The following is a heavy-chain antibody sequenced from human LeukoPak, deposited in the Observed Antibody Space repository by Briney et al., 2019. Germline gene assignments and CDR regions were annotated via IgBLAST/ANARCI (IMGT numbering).Heavy chain of an antibody. J-gene: IGHJ4*02. CDR1: GFTFSSHA. CDR2: ITGSGGST. Sequence: GGSLRLSCAASGFTFSSHAMGWVRQAPGKGLEWVSSITGSGGSTYYGDSVKGRFTISRDNSKNTLYLQMNSLRAEDTAVYYCAKRLLTEYFDYWGQGTLVTVSS. V-gene: IGHV3-23*01. D-gene: IGHD1-26*01. CDR3: AKRLLTEYFDY.